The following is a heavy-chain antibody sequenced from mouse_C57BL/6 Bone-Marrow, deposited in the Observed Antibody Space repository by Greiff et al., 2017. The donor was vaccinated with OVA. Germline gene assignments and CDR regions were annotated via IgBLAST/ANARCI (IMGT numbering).Heavy chain of an antibody. J-gene: IGHJ1*03. D-gene: IGHD1-1*01. Sequence: DVQLQESGPELVKPGASVKIPCKASGYTFTDYNMDWVKQSHGKSLEWIGDINPNNGGTIYNQKFKGKATLTVDKSSSTAYMELRSLTSEDTAVYYCARLLLRYWYFDVWGTGTTVTVSS. CDR2: INPNNGGT. V-gene: IGHV1-18*01. CDR1: GYTFTDYN. CDR3: ARLLLRYWYFDV.